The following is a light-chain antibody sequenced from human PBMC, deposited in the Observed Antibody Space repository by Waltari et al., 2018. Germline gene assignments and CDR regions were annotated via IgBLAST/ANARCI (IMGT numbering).Light chain of an antibody. V-gene: IGLV3-25*02. J-gene: IGLJ2*01. Sequence: YELTQPPSVSVSPGQTARITCPGHVLQNQFGFWYQQKPGQAPVLVIFKDIERPSGIPERFSGSRSGTTVTLTITGAQAEDEADYYCQSTDSSGTYVVFGGGTKLTVL. CDR3: QSTDSSGTYVV. CDR2: KDI. CDR1: VLQNQF.